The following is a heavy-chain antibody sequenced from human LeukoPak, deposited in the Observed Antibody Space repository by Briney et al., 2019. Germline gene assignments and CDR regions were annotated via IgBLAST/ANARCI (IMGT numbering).Heavy chain of an antibody. D-gene: IGHD2-15*01. Sequence: GGSLRLSCAASGFTFSSYAMSWVRQAPGKGLEWVSAISGSGGSTYYADSVKGRFTISRDNSKNTLYLQMNSLRAEDTAVYYCARDVHCSGGSCNLFDYWGQGTLVTVSS. CDR1: GFTFSSYA. V-gene: IGHV3-23*01. J-gene: IGHJ4*02. CDR2: ISGSGGST. CDR3: ARDVHCSGGSCNLFDY.